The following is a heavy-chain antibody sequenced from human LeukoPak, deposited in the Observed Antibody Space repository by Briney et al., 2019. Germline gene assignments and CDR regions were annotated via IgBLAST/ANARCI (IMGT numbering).Heavy chain of an antibody. Sequence: ASVKVSCKASGYSFTSNYIHWVRQAPGQGLEWMGMIYPRDGSTSYAQKFQGRVTMTEDTSTDTAYMELSSLRSEDTAVYYCATGSGFFDYGDYPQRWWGQGTLVTVSS. CDR1: GYSFTSNY. J-gene: IGHJ4*02. CDR3: ATGSGFFDYGDYPQRW. D-gene: IGHD4-17*01. V-gene: IGHV1-46*01. CDR2: IYPRDGST.